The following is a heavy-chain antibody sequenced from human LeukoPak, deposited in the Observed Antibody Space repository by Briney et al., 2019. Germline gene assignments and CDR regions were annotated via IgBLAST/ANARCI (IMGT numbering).Heavy chain of an antibody. D-gene: IGHD2-21*01. CDR1: GGTFSSYA. J-gene: IGHJ4*02. CDR3: ARGSMSPDY. CDR2: IIPIFGIA. Sequence: SVKVSCEASGGTFSSYAISWVRQAPGQGLEWMGRIIPIFGIANYAQKFQGRVTITADKSTSTAYMELSSLRSEDTAVYYCARGSMSPDYWGQGTLVTVSS. V-gene: IGHV1-69*04.